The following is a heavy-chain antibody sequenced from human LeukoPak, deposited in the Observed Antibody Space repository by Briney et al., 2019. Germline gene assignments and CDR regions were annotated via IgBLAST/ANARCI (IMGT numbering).Heavy chain of an antibody. D-gene: IGHD6-13*01. Sequence: SETLSLTCTVSGGSISSSSYYWGWIRQPPGKGLEWIGSIYYSGSTYYNPSLKSRVTISVDTSKNQFSLKLSSVTAADTAVYYCARRPLQYSSSWRTGAFDIWGQGTMVTVSS. CDR2: IYYSGST. J-gene: IGHJ3*02. CDR1: GGSISSSSYY. V-gene: IGHV4-39*07. CDR3: ARRPLQYSSSWRTGAFDI.